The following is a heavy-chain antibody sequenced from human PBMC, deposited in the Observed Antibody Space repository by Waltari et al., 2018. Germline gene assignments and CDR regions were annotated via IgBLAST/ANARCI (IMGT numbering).Heavy chain of an antibody. CDR2: IIRILGIA. J-gene: IGHJ4*02. CDR3: ARDTIYYGSGSYPRYFDY. D-gene: IGHD3-10*01. CDR1: GGTFSSYT. Sequence: QVQLVQSGAEVKKPGSSVKVSCKASGGTFSSYTISWVRQAPGQGLEWMGRIIRILGIANYAQKCQGRVTITAEKSTSTAYMELSSLRSEDTAVYYCARDTIYYGSGSYPRYFDYWGQGTLVTVSS. V-gene: IGHV1-69*08.